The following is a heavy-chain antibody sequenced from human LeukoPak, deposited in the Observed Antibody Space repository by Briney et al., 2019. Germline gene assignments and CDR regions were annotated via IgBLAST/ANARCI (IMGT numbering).Heavy chain of an antibody. D-gene: IGHD3-3*01. V-gene: IGHV3-7*01. Sequence: GGSLRLSCAASGFTFSRYWMSWGRQAPGKGLEWVANIKQDGSEKYYVESVKGRFTISRDNAKNSLYLQMNSLRAEDTAVYYCARGSSVTYDFWDGLTWVKNYYYYMDVWGKGTTVTVSS. J-gene: IGHJ6*03. CDR2: IKQDGSEK. CDR1: GFTFSRYW. CDR3: ARGSSVTYDFWDGLTWVKNYYYYMDV.